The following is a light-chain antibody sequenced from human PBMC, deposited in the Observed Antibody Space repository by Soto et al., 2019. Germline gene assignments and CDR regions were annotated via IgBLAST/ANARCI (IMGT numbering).Light chain of an antibody. V-gene: IGLV2-14*01. CDR1: SSDIGGYDY. J-gene: IGLJ1*01. CDR2: EVR. CDR3: CSYTRTSNHYF. Sequence: QSVLTQPASVSGSPGQSITISCTGTSSDIGGYDYISRYQQRPGKAPKLMIYEVRYRPSGVSNRFSVSKSGNTASLTISGLQAEDEADYYCCSYTRTSNHYFFGSGTKVTVL.